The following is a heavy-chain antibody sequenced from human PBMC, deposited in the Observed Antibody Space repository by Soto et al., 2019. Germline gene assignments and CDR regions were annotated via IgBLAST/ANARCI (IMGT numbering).Heavy chain of an antibody. V-gene: IGHV3-15*07. Sequence: GGSLRLSCAASGFTFSNAWMNWVRQAPGKGLEWVGRIKSKTDGGTTDYAAPVKGRFTISRDDSKNTLYLQMNSLETEDTAVYYCTTETITYYYDSSGYYLSDYWGQGTLVTVSS. CDR3: TTETITYYYDSSGYYLSDY. CDR1: GFTFSNAW. CDR2: IKSKTDGGTT. J-gene: IGHJ4*02. D-gene: IGHD3-22*01.